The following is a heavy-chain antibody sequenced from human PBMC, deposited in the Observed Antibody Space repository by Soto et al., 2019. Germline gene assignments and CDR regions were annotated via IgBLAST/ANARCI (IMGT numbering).Heavy chain of an antibody. CDR3: AHEGYGSDTWYDP. D-gene: IGHD6-13*01. Sequence: QISLKESGPTLVQPTQTLTLTCTFSGFSLTSNGVGVGWIRQPPGKALEWLALIYWDDTERYSPSLKTRLTTTKDTSKNQVVLTMTYMDPADTATYYCAHEGYGSDTWYDPWGQGTLVTVSS. J-gene: IGHJ5*02. V-gene: IGHV2-5*02. CDR2: IYWDDTE. CDR1: GFSLTSNGVG.